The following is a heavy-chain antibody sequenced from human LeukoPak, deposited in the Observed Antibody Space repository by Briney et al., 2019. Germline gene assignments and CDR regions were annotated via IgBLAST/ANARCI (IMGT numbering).Heavy chain of an antibody. D-gene: IGHD3-10*01. V-gene: IGHV1-8*03. J-gene: IGHJ4*02. CDR3: ATDMGRGFDY. CDR1: GYTFTNYD. CDR2: MNPNSGTT. Sequence: ASVKVSFKASGYTFTNYDIHWVRQATGQGLEWVGWMNPNSGTTGYAQKFQGRVTLTRDTSISTAYMELSSLRSEDTAVYYCATDMGRGFDYWGQGTLGTVSS.